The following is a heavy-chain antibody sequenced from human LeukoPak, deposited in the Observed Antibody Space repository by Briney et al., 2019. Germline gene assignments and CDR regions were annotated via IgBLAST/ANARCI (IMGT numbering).Heavy chain of an antibody. V-gene: IGHV4-39*01. CDR1: GGSISSSSYY. J-gene: IGHJ4*02. CDR3: ARQARNNFYLDY. CDR2: IYYSGST. Sequence: SETLSLTCTVSGGSISSSSYYWGWIRQPPGKGLEWIGSIYYSGSTYYNPSLKSRVTISVDTSKNQFSLKLSSVTAADTAVYYCARQARNNFYLDYWGQGTLVTVSS. D-gene: IGHD2/OR15-2a*01.